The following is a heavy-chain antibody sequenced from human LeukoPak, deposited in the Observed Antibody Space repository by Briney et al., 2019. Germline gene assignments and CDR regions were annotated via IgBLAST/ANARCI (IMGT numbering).Heavy chain of an antibody. CDR3: ARGEARRGYSYGFDY. Sequence: EASVKVSCKASGYTFTSYAMHWVRQAPGQRLEWMGWINAGNGNTKYSQEFQGGVTITRDTSASTAHMELSSLRSEDMAVYYCARGEARRGYSYGFDYWGQGTLVTVSS. J-gene: IGHJ4*02. D-gene: IGHD5-18*01. CDR2: INAGNGNT. CDR1: GYTFTSYA. V-gene: IGHV1-3*03.